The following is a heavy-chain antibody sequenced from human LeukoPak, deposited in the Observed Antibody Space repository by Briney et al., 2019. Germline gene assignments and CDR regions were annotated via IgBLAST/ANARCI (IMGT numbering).Heavy chain of an antibody. CDR2: IYYSGST. V-gene: IGHV4-39*01. CDR1: GGSISSSSYY. J-gene: IGHJ4*02. Sequence: SETLSLTCTVSGGSISSSSYYGGWIRQPPGKGLEWIGSIYYSGSTYYNPSLKSRVTISVDTSKNQFSLKLSSVTAADTAVYYCARHSSSSDFDYWGQGTLVTVSS. D-gene: IGHD6-6*01. CDR3: ARHSSSSDFDY.